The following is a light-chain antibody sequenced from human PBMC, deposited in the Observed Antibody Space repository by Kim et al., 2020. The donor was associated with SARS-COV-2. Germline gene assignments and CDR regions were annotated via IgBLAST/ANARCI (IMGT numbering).Light chain of an antibody. CDR1: ISNIGNNY. J-gene: IGLJ1*01. Sequence: QSVLTQPPSVSAAPGQNVIISCSGIISNIGNNYVSWYQQLPGTAPKLLIYNNHQRLSGIPDRFSGSKSGTSATLGISGLQAEDEADYYCSSYTSSSPLDFGTGTKVTVL. V-gene: IGLV1-51*01. CDR2: NNH. CDR3: SSYTSSSPLD.